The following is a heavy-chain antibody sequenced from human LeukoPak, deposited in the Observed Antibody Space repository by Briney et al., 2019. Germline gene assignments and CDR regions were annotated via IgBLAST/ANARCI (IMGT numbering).Heavy chain of an antibody. J-gene: IGHJ3*02. D-gene: IGHD1-26*01. CDR2: ISAYNGNT. CDR3: ARDRDIGWELQYPHAFDI. Sequence: ASVKVSCKASGYTFTSYGISWVRQAPGQGLEWMGWISAYNGNTNYAQKLQGRVTMTTDTSTSTAYMELRSLRSDDTAVYYCARDRDIGWELQYPHAFDIWGQGTMVTVSS. CDR1: GYTFTSYG. V-gene: IGHV1-18*01.